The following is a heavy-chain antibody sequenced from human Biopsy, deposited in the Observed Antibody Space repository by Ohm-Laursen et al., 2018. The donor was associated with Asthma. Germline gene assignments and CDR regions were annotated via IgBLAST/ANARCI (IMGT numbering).Heavy chain of an antibody. Sequence: SSVKVSCKTSGYTFNSAGIIWARQAPGQGLEWMGWISVYNGNTKVAQKLQDRVTMITDTSTSTAYMELRSLRSDDTAVYFCARAVDYSHYYGIDVWGQGTTVTVS. CDR3: ARAVDYSHYYGIDV. D-gene: IGHD3-10*01. CDR2: ISVYNGNT. J-gene: IGHJ6*02. V-gene: IGHV1-18*01. CDR1: GYTFNSAG.